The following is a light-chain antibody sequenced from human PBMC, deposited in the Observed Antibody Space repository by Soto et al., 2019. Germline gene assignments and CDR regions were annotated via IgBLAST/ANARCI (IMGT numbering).Light chain of an antibody. CDR2: GVY. CDR1: QSINSGY. J-gene: IGKJ2*01. Sequence: EIVLTQSPGTLSLSPGESATLSCRASQSINSGYLAWYQHKRGQAPRLLIYGVYARALGVPDRFGGNGSGTVFTLTISRLEPEDCAVYFCQQYDGSQFTFGQGTKVEIK. CDR3: QQYDGSQFT. V-gene: IGKV3-20*01.